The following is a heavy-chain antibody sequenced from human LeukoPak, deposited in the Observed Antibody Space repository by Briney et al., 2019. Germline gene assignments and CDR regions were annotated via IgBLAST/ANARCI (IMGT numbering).Heavy chain of an antibody. Sequence: GGSLRLSCAASGFTVSSNYMSWVPQAPGKGLEWVSVIYSGGTTYYADSVKGRFTISRDNSNNTLYLQMNSLRAEDTAVYYCARGPVTRFEIWGQGTMVTVSS. CDR2: IYSGGTT. CDR3: ARGPVTRFEI. V-gene: IGHV3-53*01. CDR1: GFTVSSNY. D-gene: IGHD4-17*01. J-gene: IGHJ3*02.